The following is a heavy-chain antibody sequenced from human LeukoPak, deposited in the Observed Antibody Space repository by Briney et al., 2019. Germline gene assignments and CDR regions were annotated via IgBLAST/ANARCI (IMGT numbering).Heavy chain of an antibody. V-gene: IGHV3-9*01. D-gene: IGHD6-19*01. J-gene: IGHJ3*02. Sequence: GRSLRLSCAASGFTFDDYAMHWVRQARGKGLEWVSGISWNSGSIGYADSVKGRFTISRDNAKNSLYLQMNSLRAEDTALYYCAKDIGAVAGYAFDIWGQGTMVTVSS. CDR2: ISWNSGSI. CDR3: AKDIGAVAGYAFDI. CDR1: GFTFDDYA.